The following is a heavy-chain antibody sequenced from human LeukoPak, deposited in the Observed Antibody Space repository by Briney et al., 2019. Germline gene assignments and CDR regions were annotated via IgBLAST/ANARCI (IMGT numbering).Heavy chain of an antibody. CDR1: GFTVSSNS. D-gene: IGHD4/OR15-4a*01. CDR3: ARRAGAYSHPYDY. V-gene: IGHV3-53*01. Sequence: PGGSLRLSCTVSGFTVSSNSMSWVRQAPGKGLEWVSFIYSSVTHHSDSVKGRFTISRDNSRNTLFLQMNSLRAEDTAVYYCARRAGAYSHPYDYWGQGTLVTVSS. J-gene: IGHJ4*02. CDR2: IYSSVT.